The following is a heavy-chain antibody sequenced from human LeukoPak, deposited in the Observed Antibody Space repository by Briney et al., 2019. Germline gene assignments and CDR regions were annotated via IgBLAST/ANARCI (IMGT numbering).Heavy chain of an antibody. CDR2: IIPIFGTT. CDR1: GGTFSSYA. CDR3: ARAGWRDGSYFDY. D-gene: IGHD5-24*01. J-gene: IGHJ4*02. Sequence: SVKVSCKASGGTFSSYAISWVRQAPGQGLEWMGGIIPIFGTTNYAQKFQGRVTITADKSTSTAFMELSSLISEDTAVYYCARAGWRDGSYFDYWGQGTLVTVSS. V-gene: IGHV1-69*06.